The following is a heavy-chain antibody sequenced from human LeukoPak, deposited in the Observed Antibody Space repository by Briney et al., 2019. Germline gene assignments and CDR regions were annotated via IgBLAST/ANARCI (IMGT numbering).Heavy chain of an antibody. CDR3: AREASGYYRDF. CDR2: IWYDGSKT. CDR1: GFTFSSHG. J-gene: IGHJ4*02. D-gene: IGHD3-3*01. Sequence: PGGSLRLSCAASGFTFSSHGMHWVRQAPGKGLDWVAVIWYDGSKTLYADSVKGRFTISRDDSKNTLYLQMNSLRAEDTAVYYCAREASGYYRDFWGQGTLSPSPQ. V-gene: IGHV3-33*01.